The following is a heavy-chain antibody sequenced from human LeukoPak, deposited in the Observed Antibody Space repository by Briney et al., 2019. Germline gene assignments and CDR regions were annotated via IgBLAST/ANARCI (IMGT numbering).Heavy chain of an antibody. CDR1: GHTLAGLS. V-gene: IGHV1-24*01. CDR2: FDPEDGET. D-gene: IGHD5-12*01. J-gene: IGHJ4*02. Sequence: ASVKVSCKVSGHTLAGLSTHWVRQAPGKGLEWMGGFDPEDGETIYAQKLQGRLTMTEDTSTDTAYMELSSLRSEDTAIYYCATSLFPYSANEDSWGQGTLVTVSS. CDR3: ATSLFPYSANEDS.